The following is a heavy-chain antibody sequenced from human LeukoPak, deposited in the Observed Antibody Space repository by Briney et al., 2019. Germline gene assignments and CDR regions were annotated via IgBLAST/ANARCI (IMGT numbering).Heavy chain of an antibody. CDR2: IGTAGDT. J-gene: IGHJ4*02. D-gene: IGHD3-10*01. CDR1: GFTFSSYD. V-gene: IGHV3-13*04. CDR3: ARVGVYYGSGSYYYYFDY. Sequence: PGGSLRLSCAASGFTFSSYDMHWVRQATGKGLEWVSAIGTAGDTYYPGSVKGRFTISRENAKNSLYLQMSSLRAGDTAVYYCARVGVYYGSGSYYYYFDYWGQGTLVTVSS.